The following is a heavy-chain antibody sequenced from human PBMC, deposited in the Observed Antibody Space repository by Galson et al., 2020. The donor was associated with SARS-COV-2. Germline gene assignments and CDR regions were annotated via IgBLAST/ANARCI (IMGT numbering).Heavy chain of an antibody. CDR2: VHSDGSAT. CDR1: GFIFGDYW. CDR3: ARGGVGSFDY. J-gene: IGHJ4*02. D-gene: IGHD1-26*01. Sequence: GESLKISCAASGFIFGDYWMHWVRQAPGRGLVWVSRVHSDGSATTYADSVKGRFTISRDNAKNTVSLHMNGLRAEDTAVYFCARGGVGSFDYWGQGILVTVSS. V-gene: IGHV3-74*01.